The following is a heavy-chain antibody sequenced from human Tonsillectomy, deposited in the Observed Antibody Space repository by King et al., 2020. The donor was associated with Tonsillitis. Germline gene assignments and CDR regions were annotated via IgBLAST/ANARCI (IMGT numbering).Heavy chain of an antibody. V-gene: IGHV3-23*04. CDR1: GFTFSSYA. J-gene: IGHJ4*02. CDR3: AKLPHSSGWSSPFDY. CDR2: ISGISYST. D-gene: IGHD6-19*01. Sequence: EVQLVESGGGLVQPGGSLRLSCAASGFTFSSYAMGWVRQAPGKGLEWGSTISGISYSTYYPDSVKGRFTISRDNSNPTLYLQMHSLRPEDTALYYCAKLPHSSGWSSPFDYWGQGTLVTVSS.